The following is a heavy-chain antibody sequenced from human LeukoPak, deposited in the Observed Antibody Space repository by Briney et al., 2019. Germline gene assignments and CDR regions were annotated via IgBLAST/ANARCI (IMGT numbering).Heavy chain of an antibody. J-gene: IGHJ6*02. CDR2: ISYEGSIR. V-gene: IGHV3-30*18. Sequence: GGSLRLSCAASGFTFSNYGMHWGRYAPAKGLAWVAVISYEGSIRYYADAVKGRFTISRANSKNPLYLQMNSLRAEDQAVYYCAKGLISYDSSGYYYGMDVWAKGPRSPSP. CDR3: AKGLISYDSSGYYYGMDV. D-gene: IGHD3-22*01. CDR1: GFTFSNYG.